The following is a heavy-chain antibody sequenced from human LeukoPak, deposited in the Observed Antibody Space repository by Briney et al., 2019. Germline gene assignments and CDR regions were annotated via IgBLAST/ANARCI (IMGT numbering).Heavy chain of an antibody. Sequence: GGSLRLSCVASGFTFSNYGISWVRQAPGKGLEWVSVIYSGGSTYYADSVKGRFTISRDNSKNTLYLQMNSLRAEDTAVYYCARYYDSSGYYYGKGYYFDYWGQGTLVTVSS. J-gene: IGHJ4*02. D-gene: IGHD3-22*01. CDR3: ARYYDSSGYYYGKGYYFDY. CDR2: IYSGGST. CDR1: GFTFSNYG. V-gene: IGHV3-53*01.